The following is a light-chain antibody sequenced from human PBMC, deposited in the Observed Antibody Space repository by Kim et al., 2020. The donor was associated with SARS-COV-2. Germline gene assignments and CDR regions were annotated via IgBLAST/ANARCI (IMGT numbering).Light chain of an antibody. J-gene: IGLJ2*01. Sequence: SSELTQDPAVSVALGQTVRITCQGDSLRSYYATWYPQKPGQAPILVIYGKNNRPSGIPDRFSGSSSGHTASLTITGTQAGDEADYYCNSRDSNNNVLFGG. CDR3: NSRDSNNNVL. CDR2: GKN. V-gene: IGLV3-19*01. CDR1: SLRSYY.